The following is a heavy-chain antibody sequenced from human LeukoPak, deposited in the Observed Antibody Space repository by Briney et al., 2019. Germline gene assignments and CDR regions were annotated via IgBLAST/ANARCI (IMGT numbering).Heavy chain of an antibody. V-gene: IGHV4-59*01. J-gene: IGHJ4*02. Sequence: SETLSLTCTVSGGSISSYYWSWIRQPPGKGLGWIGYIYYSGSTNYNPSLKSRVTISVDTSKNQFSLKLSSVTAADTAVYYCARVQAYGGKGYFDYWGQGTLVTVSS. CDR1: GGSISSYY. CDR3: ARVQAYGGKGYFDY. CDR2: IYYSGST. D-gene: IGHD4-23*01.